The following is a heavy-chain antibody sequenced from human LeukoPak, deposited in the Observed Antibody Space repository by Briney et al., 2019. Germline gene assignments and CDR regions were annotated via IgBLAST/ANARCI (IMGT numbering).Heavy chain of an antibody. CDR3: ASLDIVVVPAAMTTDDY. CDR1: GYTFTSYY. J-gene: IGHJ4*02. CDR2: INPSGGST. D-gene: IGHD2-2*01. Sequence: ASVKVSCKASGYTFTSYYMHWVRQAPGQGLEWMGIINPSGGSTSYAQKFQGRVTMTRDTSTSAVYMELSSLRSEDTAVYYCASLDIVVVPAAMTTDDYWGQGTLVTVSS. V-gene: IGHV1-46*01.